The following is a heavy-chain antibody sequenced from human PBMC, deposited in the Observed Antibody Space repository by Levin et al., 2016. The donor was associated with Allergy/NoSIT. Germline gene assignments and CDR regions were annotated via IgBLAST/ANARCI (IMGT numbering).Heavy chain of an antibody. CDR1: GFTLSTFG. Sequence: GESLKISCAASGFTLSTFGMNWVRQAPGKGLEWISYISSSSSIIYYADSVKGRFTISRDNAKNSLYLQMNSRRVEDTAVYYCTRGWYSSGLCDVFDIWGQGTMVTVSS. CDR3: TRGWYSSGLCDVFDI. V-gene: IGHV3-48*01. CDR2: ISSSSSII. J-gene: IGHJ3*02. D-gene: IGHD6-19*01.